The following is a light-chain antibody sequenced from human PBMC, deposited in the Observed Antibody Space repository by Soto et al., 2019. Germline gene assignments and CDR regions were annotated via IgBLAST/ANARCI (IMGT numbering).Light chain of an antibody. CDR1: QSVGKY. Sequence: EIVMTQSPATLSLSPGERATLSCRASQSVGKYLVWYQQKPGQAPRLLIYGASSRATGIPDKFSGSGSGTDFTLTIDGLEPEDFAVYYCQQYGYSPITFGQGTRLEIK. J-gene: IGKJ5*01. CDR3: QQYGYSPIT. V-gene: IGKV3-20*01. CDR2: GAS.